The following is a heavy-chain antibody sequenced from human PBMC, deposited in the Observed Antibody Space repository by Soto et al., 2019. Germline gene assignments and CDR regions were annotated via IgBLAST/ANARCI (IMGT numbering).Heavy chain of an antibody. D-gene: IGHD2-2*01. J-gene: IGHJ4*02. V-gene: IGHV3-30*09. CDR1: GFTLSNYA. CDR3: ARESVTFSTFSGISHY. CDR2: ISSDGSTK. Sequence: GGSLRLSCAASGFTLSNYAIHWVRQAPGKGLEWVALISSDGSTKYYADSVKGRFAISRDNSNNTLFLQMNSLSAEDTAVYYCARESVTFSTFSGISHYCGQGSLVIGSS.